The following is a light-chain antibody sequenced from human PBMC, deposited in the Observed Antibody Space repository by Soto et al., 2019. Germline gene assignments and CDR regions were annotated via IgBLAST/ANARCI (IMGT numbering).Light chain of an antibody. CDR2: GAS. V-gene: IGKV3-20*01. CDR1: QSLHSSY. Sequence: EIVLRQSPGTLSLSPGERATLSCRASQSLHSSYLAWYQQKPGQAPRLLIYGASRRATGIPDRFSGSGSGTDFTLTISRLEPEDFAVYYCQQYGSSPWTFGQGAKVEI. CDR3: QQYGSSPWT. J-gene: IGKJ1*01.